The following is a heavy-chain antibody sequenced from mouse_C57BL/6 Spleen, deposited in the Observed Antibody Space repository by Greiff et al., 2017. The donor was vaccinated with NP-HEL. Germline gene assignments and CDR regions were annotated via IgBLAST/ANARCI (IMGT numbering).Heavy chain of an antibody. V-gene: IGHV1-9*01. CDR3: ARRYYDDDESGDYYAMDY. CDR2: ILPGSGST. J-gene: IGHJ4*01. Sequence: VQLQQSGAELMKPGASVKLSCKATGYTFTGYWIEWVKQRPGHGLEWIGEILPGSGSTNYNEKFKGKATFTADTSSNTAYMQLSSLTTEDSAIYYCARRYYDDDESGDYYAMDYWGQGTSVTVAS. D-gene: IGHD2-4*01. CDR1: GYTFTGYW.